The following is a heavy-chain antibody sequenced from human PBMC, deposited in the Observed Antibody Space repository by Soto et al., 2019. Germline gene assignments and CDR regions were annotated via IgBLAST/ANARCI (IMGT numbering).Heavy chain of an antibody. CDR2: ISWNSGSI. CDR3: AKGTDSADYYYYYMDV. CDR1: GFTFDDYA. Sequence: EVQLVESGGGLVQPGRSVRLSCAASGFTFDDYAMHWVRQAPGKGLEWVSGISWNSGSIGYADSVKGRFTISRDNAKNSLYLQMNSLRAEDTALYYCAKGTDSADYYYYYMDVWGKATTVTVSS. J-gene: IGHJ6*03. V-gene: IGHV3-9*01.